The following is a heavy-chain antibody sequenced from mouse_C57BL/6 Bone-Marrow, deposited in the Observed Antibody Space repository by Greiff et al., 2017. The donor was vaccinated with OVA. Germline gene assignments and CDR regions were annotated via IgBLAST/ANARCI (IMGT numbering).Heavy chain of an antibody. CDR1: GFNIKNTY. Sequence: SVAELVRPGASVKLSCTASGFNIKNTYMHWVKQRPEQGLEWIGRIDPANGNTKYAPKFQGKATITADTSSNTAYLQLSSLTSEDTAIYYCARRDSSGYVWFAYWGQGTLVTVSA. CDR2: IDPANGNT. CDR3: ARRDSSGYVWFAY. D-gene: IGHD3-2*02. V-gene: IGHV14-3*01. J-gene: IGHJ3*01.